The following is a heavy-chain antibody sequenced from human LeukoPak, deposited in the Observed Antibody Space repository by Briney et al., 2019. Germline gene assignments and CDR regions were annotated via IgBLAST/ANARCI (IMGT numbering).Heavy chain of an antibody. CDR3: ARRDSSGWYYFDY. CDR1: GFTFSSYW. V-gene: IGHV3-7*01. D-gene: IGHD6-19*01. J-gene: IGHJ4*02. CDR2: IKRDGSEK. Sequence: GGSLRLPCAASGFTFSSYWMTWVRQAPGKGLEWVANIKRDGSEKYYVDSVKGRFTISRDNTKNSLYLQMNSLRAEDTAVYYCARRDSSGWYYFDYWGQGTLVTVSS.